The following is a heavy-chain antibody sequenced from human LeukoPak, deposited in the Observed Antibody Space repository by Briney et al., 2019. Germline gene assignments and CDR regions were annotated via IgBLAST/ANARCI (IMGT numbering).Heavy chain of an antibody. D-gene: IGHD6-13*01. V-gene: IGHV3-23*01. Sequence: GGSLRLSCAASGFTFSSYAMSWVRRAPGKGLEWVSAISGSGGSTYYADSVKGRFTISRDNSKNTLYLQMNSLRAEDTAVYYCASWSSSSWYFGVFLDYWGHGTLVTVSS. CDR3: ASWSSSSWYFGVFLDY. CDR1: GFTFSSYA. CDR2: ISGSGGST. J-gene: IGHJ4*01.